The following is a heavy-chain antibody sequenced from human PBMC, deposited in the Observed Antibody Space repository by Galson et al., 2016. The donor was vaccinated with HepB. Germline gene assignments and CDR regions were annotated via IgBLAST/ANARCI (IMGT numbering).Heavy chain of an antibody. J-gene: IGHJ6*03. Sequence: SLRLSCAASGFEFSRFAMSWVRQAPGKGLEWISGISGTGGSKYYVDSVKGRFTISRDNSKNTVYLQMNSLRAEDTAVYYCARDNFYGSTTYPPFYYYMDVWGKGTTVTVSS. CDR2: ISGTGGSK. D-gene: IGHD3-10*01. V-gene: IGHV3-23*01. CDR3: ARDNFYGSTTYPPFYYYMDV. CDR1: GFEFSRFA.